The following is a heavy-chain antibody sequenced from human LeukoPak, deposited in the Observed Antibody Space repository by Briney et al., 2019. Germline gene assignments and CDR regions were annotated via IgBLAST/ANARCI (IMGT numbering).Heavy chain of an antibody. J-gene: IGHJ6*02. V-gene: IGHV1-46*01. Sequence: WAPVKVSCKASGYTFTSYYMHWVRQAPGQGLEWMGIINPSGGSTSYAQKFQGRVTMTEDTSTDTAYMELSSLRSEDTAVYYCATVPRGYYDSSGYPYGMDVWGQGTTVTVSS. CDR1: GYTFTSYY. CDR2: INPSGGST. D-gene: IGHD3-22*01. CDR3: ATVPRGYYDSSGYPYGMDV.